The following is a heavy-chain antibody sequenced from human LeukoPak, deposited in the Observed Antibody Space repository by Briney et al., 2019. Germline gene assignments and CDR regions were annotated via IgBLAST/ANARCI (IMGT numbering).Heavy chain of an antibody. D-gene: IGHD6-6*01. CDR3: ARHIAARPGYNWFDP. V-gene: IGHV1-18*01. J-gene: IGHJ5*02. Sequence: GASVKVSCKASGYTFSSYGISWVRQAPGQGLEWMGWIGAYNGNRKYAQKVQGRVTMTTDTSTSTAYMELESLTSDDTAVYYCARHIAARPGYNWFDPWGQGTLVTVSS. CDR2: IGAYNGNR. CDR1: GYTFSSYG.